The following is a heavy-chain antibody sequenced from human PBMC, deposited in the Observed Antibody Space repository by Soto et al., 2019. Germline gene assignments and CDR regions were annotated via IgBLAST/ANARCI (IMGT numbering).Heavy chain of an antibody. CDR3: ARENWSYVD. CDR1: GYTLTNY. J-gene: IGHJ4*02. Sequence: QAQLVQSGAEAKRPGSSVKVSCKVSGYTLTNYFHWIRQAPGQGLEWRGWVNPNDGDTEYARKFQGRVTLTRDTSITTAYMELSSLPSDDTAVYYCARENWSYVDWGQVTLVTVYS. CDR2: VNPNDGDT. V-gene: IGHV1-2*02. D-gene: IGHD1-26*01.